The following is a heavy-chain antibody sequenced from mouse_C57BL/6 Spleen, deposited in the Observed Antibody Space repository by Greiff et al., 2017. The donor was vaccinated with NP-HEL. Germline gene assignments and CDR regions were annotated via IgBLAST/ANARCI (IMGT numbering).Heavy chain of an antibody. CDR1: GFTFSNYW. D-gene: IGHD1-1*02. CDR3: TERGGLTAWFAY. J-gene: IGHJ3*01. Sequence: EVMLVESGGGLVQPGGSMKLSCVASGFTFSNYWMNWVRQSPEKGLEWVAQIRLKSDNYATHYAESVKGRFTISRDDSKSSVYLQMNNLRAEDTGIYYCTERGGLTAWFAYWGQGTLVTVSA. CDR2: IRLKSDNYAT. V-gene: IGHV6-3*01.